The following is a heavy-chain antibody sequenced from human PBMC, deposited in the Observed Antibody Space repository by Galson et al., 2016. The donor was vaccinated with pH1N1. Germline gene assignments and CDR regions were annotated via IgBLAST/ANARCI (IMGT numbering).Heavy chain of an antibody. Sequence: LTCTVSGDSIDRNYWSWIRQPPGKGLEWIGYIYYSGTTSYNPSLKSRITISVDSSQGQFSLKLTSVTAADTAVYYCARGGGDLDSWGQGTLVTVSS. D-gene: IGHD2-21*02. V-gene: IGHV4-59*01. J-gene: IGHJ4*02. CDR3: ARGGGDLDS. CDR1: GDSIDRNY. CDR2: IYYSGTT.